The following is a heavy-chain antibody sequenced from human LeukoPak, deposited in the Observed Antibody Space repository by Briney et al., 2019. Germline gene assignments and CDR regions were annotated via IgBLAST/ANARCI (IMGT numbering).Heavy chain of an antibody. D-gene: IGHD3-10*02. CDR3: AELGITMIGGV. V-gene: IGHV3-30*02. CDR2: IRYHGSDK. J-gene: IGHJ6*04. Sequence: GGSLRLSCAASGFTFSGSGMHWVRQAPGKGLEWVAFIRYHGSDKFYADSVKGRFTISRDNSKNTLYLQMNSLRAEDTAVYYCAELGITMIGGVWGKGTTVTISS. CDR1: GFTFSGSG.